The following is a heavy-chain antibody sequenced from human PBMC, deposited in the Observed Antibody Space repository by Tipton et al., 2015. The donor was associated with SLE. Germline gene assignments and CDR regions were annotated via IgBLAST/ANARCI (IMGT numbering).Heavy chain of an antibody. J-gene: IGHJ4*02. CDR2: INHSGST. V-gene: IGHV4-34*01. Sequence: TLSLTCAVYGGSFSGYYWSWIRQPPGKGLEWIGEINHSGSTNYNPSLKSRVTISVDTSKNQFSLKLSSVTAPDTAVYYCARNHGVHPFAYWGQGTLVPVSS. D-gene: IGHD2-8*01. CDR3: ARNHGVHPFAY. CDR1: GGSFSGYY.